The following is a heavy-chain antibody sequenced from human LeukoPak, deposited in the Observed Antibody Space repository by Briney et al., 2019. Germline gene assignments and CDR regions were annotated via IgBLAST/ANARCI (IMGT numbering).Heavy chain of an antibody. Sequence: GGSLRLSCAASGFTFSSYEMNWVRQAPGKGLEWVSYISSSGSTIYYADSVKGRFSISRDSSKNILYLQMNSLRAEDTAVYYCAREMLAAVAAQSWGQGTLVTVSS. CDR3: AREMLAAVAAQS. V-gene: IGHV3-48*03. D-gene: IGHD6-19*01. J-gene: IGHJ5*02. CDR2: ISSSGSTI. CDR1: GFTFSSYE.